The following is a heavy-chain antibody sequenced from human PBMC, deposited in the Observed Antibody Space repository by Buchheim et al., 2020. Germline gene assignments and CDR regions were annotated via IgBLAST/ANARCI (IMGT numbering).Heavy chain of an antibody. D-gene: IGHD6-6*01. CDR1: GFTFSSYE. Sequence: EVQLVESGGGLVQPGGSLRLSCAASGFTFSSYEMNWVRQAPGKGLEWVSYISSSGSTIYYADSVKGRFTISRDNAKNSLYLQMNSLRAEDTAVYYCARDGIAARLDVRYFDYWGQGTL. J-gene: IGHJ4*02. CDR3: ARDGIAARLDVRYFDY. V-gene: IGHV3-48*03. CDR2: ISSSGSTI.